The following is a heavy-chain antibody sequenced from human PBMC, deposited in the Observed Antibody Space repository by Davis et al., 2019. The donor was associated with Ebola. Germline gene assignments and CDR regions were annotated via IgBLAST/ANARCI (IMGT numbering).Heavy chain of an antibody. CDR2: IRGGGDAS. J-gene: IGHJ6*03. D-gene: IGHD3-3*01. Sequence: PGGSLRLSCAASGFNFRYYAMSWVRQAPGKGLEWVSAIRGGGDASYYADSVKGRFSISRDNSKNTLYLTMNSLRVDDTAIYYCAKGGFLEDYLDVWGKGTTVTVSS. CDR3: AKGGFLEDYLDV. V-gene: IGHV3-23*01. CDR1: GFNFRYYA.